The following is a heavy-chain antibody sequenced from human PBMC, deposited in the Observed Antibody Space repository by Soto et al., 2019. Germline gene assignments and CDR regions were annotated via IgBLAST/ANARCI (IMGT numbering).Heavy chain of an antibody. Sequence: QVQLVESGGGVVQPGRSLRLSCAASGFTFSSYGMHWVRQAPGKGLEWVAVIWYDGSNKYYADSVKGRFTISRDNSKNTLYLQMNSLRVGDTAVYYCARTGTGYFDYWGQGTLVTVSS. CDR2: IWYDGSNK. CDR3: ARTGTGYFDY. CDR1: GFTFSSYG. J-gene: IGHJ4*02. V-gene: IGHV3-33*01.